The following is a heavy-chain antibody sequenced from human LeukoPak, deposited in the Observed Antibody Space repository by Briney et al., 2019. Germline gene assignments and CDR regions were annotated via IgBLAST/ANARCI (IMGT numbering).Heavy chain of an antibody. J-gene: IGHJ4*02. D-gene: IGHD3-16*01. V-gene: IGHV1-18*01. CDR3: ARGADTGSYGSLVYFDY. CDR1: GYTFTSYG. Sequence: GASVKVSCKAPGYTFTSYGISWVRPAPGQGLEWMGLISAYSGNTNFAQKLQGRVTMTTDTSTSTAYMELRSLRSDDTAVYFCARGADTGSYGSLVYFDYWGQGALVTVSS. CDR2: ISAYSGNT.